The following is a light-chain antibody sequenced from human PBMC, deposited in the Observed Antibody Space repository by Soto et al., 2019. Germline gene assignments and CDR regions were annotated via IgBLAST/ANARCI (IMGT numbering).Light chain of an antibody. V-gene: IGKV1-9*01. CDR2: AAS. CDR3: QQLNSYPRT. J-gene: IGKJ1*01. Sequence: IQFIQTTSSPSASVGDRVTLTCRASQGISSYLAWCQQKPGKAPKLLIYAASTLQSGVPSRFSGSGSGTDFTLTISSLQPEDFATYYCQQLNSYPRTFGQGTKVDIK. CDR1: QGISSY.